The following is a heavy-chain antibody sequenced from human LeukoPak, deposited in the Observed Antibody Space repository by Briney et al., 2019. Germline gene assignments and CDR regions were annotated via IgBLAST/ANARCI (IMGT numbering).Heavy chain of an antibody. D-gene: IGHD3-22*01. J-gene: IGHJ4*02. Sequence: GGSLRLSCAASGSGFTLSYSWMSWVRQTPGKGLEWVANIKEDGSEEYYVDSVKGRFTISRDNAKSLLYLHMSSLRAEDTAVYYCARYPPYYYGSSDYYLDFWGQGTLVSVSS. CDR1: GSGFTLSYSW. CDR2: IKEDGSEE. CDR3: ARYPPYYYGSSDYYLDF. V-gene: IGHV3-7*01.